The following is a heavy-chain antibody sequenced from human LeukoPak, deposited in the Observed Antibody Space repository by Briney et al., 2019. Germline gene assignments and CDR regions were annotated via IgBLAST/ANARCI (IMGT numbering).Heavy chain of an antibody. D-gene: IGHD3-10*02. J-gene: IGHJ6*04. CDR3: AELSFTMLGGV. V-gene: IGHV3-48*03. CDR1: GFTFNSYT. CDR2: ISSSGSTI. Sequence: GGSLRLSCAASGFTFNSYTMSWVRQAPGKGLEGVSYISSSGSTIYYADSVKGRFTISRDNAKNSLYLQMNRLRAEDTAVYYCAELSFTMLGGVWGTGTTVTISS.